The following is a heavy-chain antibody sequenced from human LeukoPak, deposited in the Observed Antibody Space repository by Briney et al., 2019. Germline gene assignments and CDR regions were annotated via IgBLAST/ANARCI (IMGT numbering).Heavy chain of an antibody. CDR2: VSSSSSYI. CDR3: ARDPGWDFWSGYKSGVSDWFDP. Sequence: GGSLRLSCAASGFTFSSYSMNWVRQAPGKGLEWVSSVSSSSSYIYYADSVKGRFTISRDNAKNSLYLQVNSLRAEDTAVYYCARDPGWDFWSGYKSGVSDWFDPWGQGTLVTVSS. V-gene: IGHV3-21*01. CDR1: GFTFSSYS. J-gene: IGHJ5*02. D-gene: IGHD3-3*01.